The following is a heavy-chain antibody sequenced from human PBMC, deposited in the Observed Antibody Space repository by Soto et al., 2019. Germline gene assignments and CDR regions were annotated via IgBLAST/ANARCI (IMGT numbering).Heavy chain of an antibody. D-gene: IGHD5-18*01. V-gene: IGHV5-51*01. CDR3: ARLAVDTAMAPDTFDF. CDR2: IYPSDSDT. CDR1: GYPYVNYW. Sequence: PGECLKISCQGSGYPYVNYWSGWVRQMPGKGLECMGIIYPSDSDTRYSPSFQGQVSISADKSTGTAYLQWSSLKVADTAIYYCARLAVDTAMAPDTFDFWGQGTMVTVSS. J-gene: IGHJ3*01.